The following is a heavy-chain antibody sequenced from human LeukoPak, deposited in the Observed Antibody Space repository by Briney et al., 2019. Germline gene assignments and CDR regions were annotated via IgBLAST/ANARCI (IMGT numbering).Heavy chain of an antibody. Sequence: SETLSLTCTVSGGSISSYYWSWIRQPPGKGLEWIGYIYYTGSTDYNPSLKSRVAISVDTSKNQFSLKLSSVTAADTAVYYCARGSKAAPGKFGYWGQGTLVTVPS. CDR2: IYYTGST. D-gene: IGHD6-13*01. CDR3: ARGSKAAPGKFGY. J-gene: IGHJ4*02. V-gene: IGHV4-59*01. CDR1: GGSISSYY.